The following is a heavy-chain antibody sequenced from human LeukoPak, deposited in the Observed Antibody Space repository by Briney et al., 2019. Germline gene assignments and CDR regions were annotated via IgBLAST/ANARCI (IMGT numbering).Heavy chain of an antibody. J-gene: IGHJ4*02. CDR2: ISGGGGTT. V-gene: IGHV3-23*01. Sequence: GGSLRLSCAASGFTFSSYAMNWVRQAPGKRLEWVSSISGGGGTTYYPDSVKGRFTVSRDNSKNTLYLQMNSLRAEDTAVYYCAKGRQLWEFFFDYWGQGTLATVSS. D-gene: IGHD3-10*01. CDR1: GFTFSSYA. CDR3: AKGRQLWEFFFDY.